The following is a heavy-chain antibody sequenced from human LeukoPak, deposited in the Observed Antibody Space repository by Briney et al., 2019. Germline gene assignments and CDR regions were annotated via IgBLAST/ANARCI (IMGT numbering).Heavy chain of an antibody. V-gene: IGHV3-53*01. CDR1: GFTVSSNY. Sequence: GGCLRLSCAASGFTVSSNYMSWVRQAPGKGLEWVSIIYSGGSTFYADSVKGRFTISRDNSKNTLYLQMNSLRAEDTAVYYCARGPHQYCSGGSCYFDYWGQGTLVTVSS. J-gene: IGHJ4*02. CDR3: ARGPHQYCSGGSCYFDY. D-gene: IGHD2-15*01. CDR2: IYSGGST.